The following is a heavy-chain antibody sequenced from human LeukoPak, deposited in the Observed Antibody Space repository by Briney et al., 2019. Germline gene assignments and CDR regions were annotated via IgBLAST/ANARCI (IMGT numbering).Heavy chain of an antibody. CDR1: GXTFSGYE. Sequence: PGGSLRLSCAVSGXTFSGYEMNWVRQAPGKGLEWITYISSLSHTANYANSVKGRFTISRDNAENALFLQMNSLKAEDTAVYYCARGGRYYGSGSYYNHFDYWGQGALVTVSA. CDR2: ISSLSHTA. V-gene: IGHV3-48*03. J-gene: IGHJ4*02. CDR3: ARGGRYYGSGSYYNHFDY. D-gene: IGHD3-10*01.